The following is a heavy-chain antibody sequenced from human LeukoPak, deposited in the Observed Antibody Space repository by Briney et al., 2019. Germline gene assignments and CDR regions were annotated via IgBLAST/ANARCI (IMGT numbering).Heavy chain of an antibody. CDR3: ARYRPAYYYDSSGYP. D-gene: IGHD3-22*01. J-gene: IGHJ5*02. Sequence: SETLSLTCTVSGRSISSGSYYWSWIRQPAGKGLEWIGRIYTSGSTNYNPSLKSRVTISVDTSKNQFSLKLSSVAAADTAVYYCARYRPAYYYDSSGYPWGQGTLVTVSS. CDR1: GRSISSGSYY. V-gene: IGHV4-61*02. CDR2: IYTSGST.